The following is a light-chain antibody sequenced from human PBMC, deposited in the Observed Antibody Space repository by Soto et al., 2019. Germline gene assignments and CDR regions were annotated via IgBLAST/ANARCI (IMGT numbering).Light chain of an antibody. Sequence: DIVMTQSPDSLSLSLGERATINCKSSQSVSHSSHNKNYLVWFQQKPGQPPKLLIYWASTRESGVPDRFSGSGSGTDFTLTISSLQAEDVAVYYCQQFFSFPLNFGGGTRVEIK. V-gene: IGKV4-1*01. CDR2: WAS. CDR1: QSVSHSSHNKNY. J-gene: IGKJ4*01. CDR3: QQFFSFPLN.